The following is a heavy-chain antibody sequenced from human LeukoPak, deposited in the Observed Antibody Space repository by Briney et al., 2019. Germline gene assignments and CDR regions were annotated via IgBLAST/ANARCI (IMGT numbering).Heavy chain of an antibody. CDR3: AKDKGWGYSTYDYYGMDV. D-gene: IGHD1-26*01. J-gene: IGHJ6*02. CDR2: ISFDGSNK. V-gene: IGHV3-30-3*01. CDR1: GFTFSSYV. Sequence: GGSLRLSCAASGFTFSSYVMHWVRQAPGKGLEWVADISFDGSNKYYADSVKGRFTISRDNSKNTLYLQMNSLRAEDTAVYYCAKDKGWGYSTYDYYGMDVWGQGTTVTVSS.